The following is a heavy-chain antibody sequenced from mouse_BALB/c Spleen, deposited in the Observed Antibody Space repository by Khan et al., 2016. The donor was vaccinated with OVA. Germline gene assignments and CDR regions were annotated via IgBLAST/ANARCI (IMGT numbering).Heavy chain of an antibody. CDR3: TRIYRSDCDY. J-gene: IGHJ2*01. CDR2: INPHIGET. CDR1: GYSFTGYF. D-gene: IGHD1-1*01. Sequence: EVQLQQSGPELVRPGASVKISCKASGYSFTGYFMNWVMQSHGKSLEWIGRINPHIGETFYNQRFKDKATLTVDESSNPAHMELRSLASEDSAVYYCTRIYRSDCDYWGQVTTLTVSS. V-gene: IGHV1-20*02.